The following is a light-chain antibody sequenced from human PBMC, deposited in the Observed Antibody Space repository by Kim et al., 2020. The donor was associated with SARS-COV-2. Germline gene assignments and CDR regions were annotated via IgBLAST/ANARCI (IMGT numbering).Light chain of an antibody. V-gene: IGKV1-16*01. CDR1: QDMNNN. CDR3: HQYNTYPWS. CDR2: HGS. J-gene: IGKJ1*01. Sequence: PSTEARVPCTVRASQDMNNNFARCHQERGKTPRHLIHHGSSLQDGVPSRFSGSGSGTDFTHTITSLQPEDFATYYCHQYNTYPWSFGQGTKVDIK.